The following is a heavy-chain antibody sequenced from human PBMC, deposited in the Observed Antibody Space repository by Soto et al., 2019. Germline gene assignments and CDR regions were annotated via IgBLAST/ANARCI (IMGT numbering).Heavy chain of an antibody. D-gene: IGHD2-21*02. CDR2: IYYSGST. CDR3: AREAYCGGDCYVVDAFDI. V-gene: IGHV4-59*01. J-gene: IGHJ3*02. Sequence: LSLTFTVSGGSISSYYWSWIRQPPGKGLEWIGYIYYSGSTNYNSSLKSRVTISVDTSKNQFSLKLSSVTAADTAVYYCAREAYCGGDCYVVDAFDIWGQGTMVTVSS. CDR1: GGSISSYY.